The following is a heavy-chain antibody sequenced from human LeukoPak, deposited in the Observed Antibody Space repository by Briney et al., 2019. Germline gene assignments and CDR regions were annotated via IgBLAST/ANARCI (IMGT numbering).Heavy chain of an antibody. J-gene: IGHJ3*01. CDR1: GFTFSSYW. D-gene: IGHD7-27*01. V-gene: IGHV3-74*01. CDR3: ASRTGTFGDAFDL. CDR2: INNPGTGT. Sequence: PGGSLRLSCEASGFTFSSYWMHWVRQVPGKGLVWVAHINNPGTGTTYADSMKGRFTISRDNSKNTLYLQMNSLRAEDTAVYYCASRTGTFGDAFDLWGRGTLVTVSS.